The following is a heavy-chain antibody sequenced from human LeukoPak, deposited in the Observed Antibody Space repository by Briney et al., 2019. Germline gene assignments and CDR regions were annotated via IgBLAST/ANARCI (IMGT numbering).Heavy chain of an antibody. Sequence: SETLSLTCTVSGGSIYSYYWTWIRQPPGKGLEGIGYIYNSGSTNYNPSLKSRVTISVDTSKNQVSLKLSSVTAADTAVYYCARFQSSSSWDYYYGLDVWGQGTTVTVSS. J-gene: IGHJ6*02. CDR2: IYNSGST. CDR3: ARFQSSSSWDYYYGLDV. D-gene: IGHD2-2*01. CDR1: GGSIYSYY. V-gene: IGHV4-59*01.